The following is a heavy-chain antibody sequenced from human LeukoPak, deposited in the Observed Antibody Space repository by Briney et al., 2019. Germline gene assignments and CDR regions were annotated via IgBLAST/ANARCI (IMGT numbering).Heavy chain of an antibody. CDR1: GFTVSSNY. V-gene: IGHV3-66*01. CDR2: IYSGCNT. D-gene: IGHD2-2*01. Sequence: GGSLRLSCAASGFTVSSNYMSWVRQAPGRGLEWVSVIYSGCNTYYADSVKGRFTISRDNSKNTLYLQMNSLRAEDTAVYYCARDPGYCDNTSCYAANFDYWGQGTLVTVSS. CDR3: ARDPGYCDNTSCYAANFDY. J-gene: IGHJ4*02.